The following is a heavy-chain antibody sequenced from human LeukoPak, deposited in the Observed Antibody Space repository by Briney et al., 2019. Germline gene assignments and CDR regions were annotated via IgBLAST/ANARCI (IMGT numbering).Heavy chain of an antibody. CDR2: ISSTSRYI. V-gene: IGHV3-21*01. Sequence: PGGSLRLSCAASGFTFSTYSMNWVRQAPGKGLEWVSSISSTSRYIYYADSVKGRFTISRDNSKNTLDLQMNGLRAEDTAVYYCARAVTWIDPWGQGTLVTVSS. CDR3: ARAVTWIDP. J-gene: IGHJ5*02. CDR1: GFTFSTYS.